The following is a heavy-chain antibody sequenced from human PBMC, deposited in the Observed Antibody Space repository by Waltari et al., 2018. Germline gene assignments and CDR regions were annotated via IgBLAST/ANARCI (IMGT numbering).Heavy chain of an antibody. V-gene: IGHV4-34*01. J-gene: IGHJ4*02. D-gene: IGHD5-12*01. Sequence: QVQLQQWGAGLLKPSETLSLTCAVYGGSFSGYYWSWIRQPPGKGLEWIGEINHSGSTNYNPSLKSRVTISVDTSKNQFSLKLSSVTAADTAVYYCARGWGYNYRGISGYYFDYWGQGTLVTVSS. CDR1: GGSFSGYY. CDR2: INHSGST. CDR3: ARGWGYNYRGISGYYFDY.